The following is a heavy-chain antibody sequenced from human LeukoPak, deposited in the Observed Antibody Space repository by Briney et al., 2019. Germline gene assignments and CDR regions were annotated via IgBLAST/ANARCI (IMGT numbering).Heavy chain of an antibody. CDR1: GGSISSYY. J-gene: IGHJ3*02. D-gene: IGHD2-2*01. Sequence: PSETLSLTCTVSGGSISSYYWSWIRQPPGKGLEWIGYIYYSGSTNYNPSLKSRVTISVDTSKNQSSLKLSSVTAADTAVYYCARRPFCSSTSCHAFDIWGQGTMVTVSS. CDR3: ARRPFCSSTSCHAFDI. CDR2: IYYSGST. V-gene: IGHV4-59*08.